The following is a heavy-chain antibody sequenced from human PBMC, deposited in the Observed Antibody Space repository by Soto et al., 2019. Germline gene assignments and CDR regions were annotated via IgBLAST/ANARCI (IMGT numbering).Heavy chain of an antibody. D-gene: IGHD3-16*01. CDR3: AKARLWGGDGYNSYYYNAMDV. CDR2: ISWDSGRI. V-gene: IGHV3-9*01. CDR1: GFTFDDYA. Sequence: GGSLRLSCAASGFTFDDYAMYWVRQGPGKGLEWVSVISWDSGRIGYADSVKGRFTISRDNAKNSLYLQMNSLRPEDTALYYCAKARLWGGDGYNSYYYNAMDVWGQGTTVTVSS. J-gene: IGHJ6*02.